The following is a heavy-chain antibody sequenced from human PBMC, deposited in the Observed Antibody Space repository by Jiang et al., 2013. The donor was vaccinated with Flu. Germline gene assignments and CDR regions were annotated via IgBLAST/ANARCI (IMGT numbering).Heavy chain of an antibody. CDR2: IKEDGSYK. J-gene: IGHJ1*01. CDR1: GFTFSASW. Sequence: QLVESGGGSVQPGGSLRLSCAVSGFTFSASWMSWVRQAPGKGLEWVANIKEDGSYKDYVDSVKGRFTISRDNAKNSLFLQMNSLRAEDTAVYYCATSRHWGQGTLVTVTS. CDR3: ATSRH. V-gene: IGHV3-7*01.